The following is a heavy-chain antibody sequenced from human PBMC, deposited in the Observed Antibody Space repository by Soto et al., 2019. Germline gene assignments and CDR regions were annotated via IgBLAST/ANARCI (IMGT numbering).Heavy chain of an antibody. CDR3: ASDEPYDYVWGSYRFDY. D-gene: IGHD3-16*02. CDR1: GDSISSGGYY. Sequence: SETLSLTCTVSGDSISSGGYYWSWIRQHPGKGLEWIGYIYYSGSTYYNPSLKSRVTISVDTSKNQFSLKLSSVTAADTAVYYCASDEPYDYVWGSYRFDYWGQGTLVTVSS. J-gene: IGHJ4*02. V-gene: IGHV4-31*03. CDR2: IYYSGST.